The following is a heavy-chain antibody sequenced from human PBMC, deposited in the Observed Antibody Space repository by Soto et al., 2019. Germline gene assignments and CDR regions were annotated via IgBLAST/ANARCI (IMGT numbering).Heavy chain of an antibody. CDR3: AKDHCSGGSCYGGRNWLDP. V-gene: IGHV3-23*01. CDR2: ISGSGGST. D-gene: IGHD2-15*01. CDR1: GFTFSSYA. Sequence: EVQLLESGGGLVQPGGSLRLSCAASGFTFSSYAMSWVRQAPGKGLEWVSAISGSGGSTYYADSVKGRFTISRDNSKNTLDLQMNSLRAEDTAVYYCAKDHCSGGSCYGGRNWLDPWGQGTLVTVSS. J-gene: IGHJ5*02.